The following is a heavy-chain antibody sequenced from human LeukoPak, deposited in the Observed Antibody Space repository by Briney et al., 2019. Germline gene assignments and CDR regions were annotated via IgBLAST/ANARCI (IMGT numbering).Heavy chain of an antibody. V-gene: IGHV3-30*01. CDR3: ARDALGYSSSWSPDY. Sequence: RPGRSLRLSCAASGFTFSSYAMHWVRQAPGKGLEWVAVISYDGSNKYYADSVKGRFTISRDNSKNTLYLQMNSLRAEDTAVYYCARDALGYSSSWSPDYWGQGTLVTLSS. D-gene: IGHD6-13*01. J-gene: IGHJ4*02. CDR2: ISYDGSNK. CDR1: GFTFSSYA.